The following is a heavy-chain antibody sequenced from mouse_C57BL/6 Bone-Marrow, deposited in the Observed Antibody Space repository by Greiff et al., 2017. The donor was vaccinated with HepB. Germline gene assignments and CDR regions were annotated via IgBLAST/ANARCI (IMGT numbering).Heavy chain of an antibody. CDR2: INPNNGGT. CDR3: ARRATVDYYAMDD. Sequence: EVQLQQSGPELVKPGASVKISCKASGYTFTDYYMNWVKQSHGKSLEWIGDINPNNGGTSYNQKFKGKATLTVDKSSSTAYMELRSLTSEDSAVYYCARRATVDYYAMDDWGQGTSVTVSS. CDR1: GYTFTDYY. V-gene: IGHV1-26*01. D-gene: IGHD1-1*01. J-gene: IGHJ4*01.